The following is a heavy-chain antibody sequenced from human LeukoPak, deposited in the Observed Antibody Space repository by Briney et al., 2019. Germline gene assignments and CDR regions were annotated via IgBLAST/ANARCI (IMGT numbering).Heavy chain of an antibody. D-gene: IGHD3-16*02. V-gene: IGHV1-69*13. CDR1: GGTFISYA. Sequence: GASVKVSCKASGGTFISYAISWVRQAPGQGLEWMGGIIPIFGTANYAQKFQGRVTITADESTSTAYMELSSLRSEDTAVYYCARDESYYDYVWGSYRPNWFDPWGQGTLVTVSS. J-gene: IGHJ5*02. CDR3: ARDESYYDYVWGSYRPNWFDP. CDR2: IIPIFGTA.